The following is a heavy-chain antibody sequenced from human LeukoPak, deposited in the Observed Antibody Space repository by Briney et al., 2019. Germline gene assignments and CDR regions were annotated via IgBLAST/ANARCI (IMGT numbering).Heavy chain of an antibody. CDR3: ARAIYSGYDYVFDY. CDR2: VRYDETTK. V-gene: IGHV3-30*02. J-gene: IGHJ4*02. Sequence: GGSLRLSCAASGFTFSNYGMHWVRQAPGKGLEWVAFVRYDETTKFYADSVKGRFTISRDNSKNTLYLQMNSLRAEETAVYYCARAIYSGYDYVFDYWGQGTLVTVSS. CDR1: GFTFSNYG. D-gene: IGHD5-12*01.